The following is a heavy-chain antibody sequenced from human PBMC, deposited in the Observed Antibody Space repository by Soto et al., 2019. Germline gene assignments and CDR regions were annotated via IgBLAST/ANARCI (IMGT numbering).Heavy chain of an antibody. D-gene: IGHD3-10*01. CDR2: ITSTSSTK. Sequence: GGSLRLSCAASGFTFSSHTMNWVRQAPGKGLEWISYITSTSSTKNYADSVKGRFTISRDNANNSLYLQMNSLRDEDTAVYYCARRITMVRGPYYYYAMDVWGQGTKVTV. J-gene: IGHJ6*02. CDR1: GFTFSSHT. CDR3: ARRITMVRGPYYYYAMDV. V-gene: IGHV3-48*02.